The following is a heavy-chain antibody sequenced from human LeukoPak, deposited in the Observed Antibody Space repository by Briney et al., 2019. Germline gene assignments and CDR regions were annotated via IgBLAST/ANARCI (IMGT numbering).Heavy chain of an antibody. D-gene: IGHD3-9*01. CDR3: AKDRDYDILTGPWGGFDY. CDR1: GFTFSSHG. Sequence: GGSLRLSCAASGFTFSSHGMHWVRQAPGKGLEWVAVISYDGSNKYYADSVKGRFTTSRDNSKNTLYLQMNSLRAEDTAVYYCAKDRDYDILTGPWGGFDYWGQGTLVTVSS. V-gene: IGHV3-30*18. CDR2: ISYDGSNK. J-gene: IGHJ4*02.